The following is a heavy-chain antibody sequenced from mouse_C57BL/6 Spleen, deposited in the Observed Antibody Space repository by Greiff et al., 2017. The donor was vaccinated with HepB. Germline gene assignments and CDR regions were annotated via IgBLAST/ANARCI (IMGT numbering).Heavy chain of an antibody. D-gene: IGHD1-1*01. CDR3: ARGGSDYYGSSYGYFDV. CDR1: GYTFTSYG. CDR2: IYPRSGNT. J-gene: IGHJ1*03. V-gene: IGHV1-81*01. Sequence: VQLQQSGAELARPGASVKLSCKASGYTFTSYGISWVKQRTGQGLEWIGEIYPRSGNTYYNEKFKGKATLTADKSSSTAYMELRSLTSEDSAVYFCARGGSDYYGSSYGYFDVWGTGTTVTVSS.